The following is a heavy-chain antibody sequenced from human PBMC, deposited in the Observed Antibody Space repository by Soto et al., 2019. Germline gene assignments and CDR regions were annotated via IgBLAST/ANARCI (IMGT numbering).Heavy chain of an antibody. J-gene: IGHJ4*02. CDR1: GYTFTAYP. Sequence: QVQLVQSGAEVKKPGASVKVSCKASGYTFTAYPVHWVRQAPGQRLEWMGWINGANGDTGYSQKFQGRVTVTRDTSANTVYMELSSLTSEDMAVYYCARKDYYGAGIYYFDHWGQGTLVTVSS. CDR3: ARKDYYGAGIYYFDH. D-gene: IGHD3-10*01. CDR2: INGANGDT. V-gene: IGHV1-3*01.